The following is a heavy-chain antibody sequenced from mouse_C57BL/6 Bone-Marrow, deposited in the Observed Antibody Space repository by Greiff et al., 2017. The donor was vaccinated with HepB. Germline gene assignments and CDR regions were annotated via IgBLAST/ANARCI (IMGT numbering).Heavy chain of an antibody. J-gene: IGHJ2*01. CDR3: ARGGPGPYSNAYFDY. Sequence: VQLQQSGPELVKPGASVKIPCKASGYTFTDYNMDWVKQSHGKSLEWIGDINPNNGGTIYNQKFKGKATLTVDKSSSTAYMELRSLTSEDTAVYYCARGGPGPYSNAYFDYWGQGTTLTVSS. CDR2: INPNNGGT. CDR1: GYTFTDYN. V-gene: IGHV1-18*01. D-gene: IGHD2-5*01.